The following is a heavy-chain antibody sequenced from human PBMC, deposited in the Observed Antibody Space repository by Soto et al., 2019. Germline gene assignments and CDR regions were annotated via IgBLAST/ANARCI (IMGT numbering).Heavy chain of an antibody. V-gene: IGHV3-53*01. CDR2: IYSGGST. CDR1: GFTVSSSY. J-gene: IGHJ5*02. CDR3: ARATPLGTHTWANNWFDP. Sequence: GGSLRLSCAASGFTVSSSYMNWVRQAPGKGLEWVSVIYSGGSTYYADSVKGRFTISRDDSKNTLYFHMSSLRAEDTAVYYCARATPLGTHTWANNWFDPRGQGTLVTLPS. D-gene: IGHD5-12*01.